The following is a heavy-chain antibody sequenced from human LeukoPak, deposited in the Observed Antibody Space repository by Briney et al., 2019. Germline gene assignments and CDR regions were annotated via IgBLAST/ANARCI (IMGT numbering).Heavy chain of an antibody. CDR3: AREIYYYYYMDV. CDR1: GFTFSSFA. Sequence: GGSLRLSCAASGFTFSSFAMSWVRQAPGKGLEWVSTISGSGGSTYYADSVKGRFTISRDNAKNSLYLQMTSLRAEDTAVYYCAREIYYYYYMDVWGKGTTVTVSS. J-gene: IGHJ6*03. CDR2: ISGSGGST. V-gene: IGHV3-23*01.